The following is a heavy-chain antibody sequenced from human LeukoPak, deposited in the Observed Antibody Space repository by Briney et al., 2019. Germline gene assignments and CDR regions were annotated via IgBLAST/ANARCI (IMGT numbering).Heavy chain of an antibody. V-gene: IGHV3-23*01. CDR3: AKDQMYYYDSSGYNSGIWYFDL. CDR2: ISGSGGST. CDR1: GFTFSSYA. J-gene: IGHJ2*01. Sequence: PGGSLRLSCAASGFTFSSYAMSWVRQAPGKGLEWVSAISGSGGSTYYADSVKGRFTISRDNSKNTLYLQMNSLRAEDTAVYYCAKDQMYYYDSSGYNSGIWYFDLWGRGTLVTVSS. D-gene: IGHD3-22*01.